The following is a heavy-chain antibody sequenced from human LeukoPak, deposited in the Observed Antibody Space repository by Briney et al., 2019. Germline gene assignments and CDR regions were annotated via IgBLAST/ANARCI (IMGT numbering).Heavy chain of an antibody. CDR3: ARDSTWPLDY. CDR1: GFTFSSRW. J-gene: IGHJ4*02. V-gene: IGHV3-7*03. CDR2: IKEDGSVK. D-gene: IGHD5-12*01. Sequence: GGSLRLSCTASGFTFSSRWMTWVRQPPGKGLEWVANIKEDGSVKYCVDSVKGRFTISRDNTKNVLYLQMNSLRADDTAVYFCARDSTWPLDYWGQGTLITVSS.